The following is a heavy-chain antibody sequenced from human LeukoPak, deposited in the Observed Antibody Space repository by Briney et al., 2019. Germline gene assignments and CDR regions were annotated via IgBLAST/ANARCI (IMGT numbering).Heavy chain of an antibody. V-gene: IGHV3-30*02. Sequence: GGSLRLSCAASGFTFSSYGMHWVRQAPSKGLEWVAFIRYDGSNKYYADSVKGRFTISRDNSKNTLYLQMNSLRAEDTAVYYCAKDERYSYGLGGYWGQGTLVTVSS. CDR1: GFTFSSYG. CDR3: AKDERYSYGLGGY. J-gene: IGHJ4*02. D-gene: IGHD5-18*01. CDR2: IRYDGSNK.